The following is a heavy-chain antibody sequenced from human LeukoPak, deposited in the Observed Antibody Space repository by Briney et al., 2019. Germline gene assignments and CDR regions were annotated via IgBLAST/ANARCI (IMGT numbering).Heavy chain of an antibody. D-gene: IGHD2-21*02. J-gene: IGHJ2*01. CDR2: ISSSGSTI. CDR3: ARAPAYCGGDCPPGWYFDL. Sequence: GGSLRLSCAASGFTFSSYEMNWVRQAPGKGLEWVSYISSSGSTIYYADSVKDRFTISRDNAKNSLYLQMNSLRAEDTAVYYCARAPAYCGGDCPPGWYFDLWGRGTLVTVSS. CDR1: GFTFSSYE. V-gene: IGHV3-48*03.